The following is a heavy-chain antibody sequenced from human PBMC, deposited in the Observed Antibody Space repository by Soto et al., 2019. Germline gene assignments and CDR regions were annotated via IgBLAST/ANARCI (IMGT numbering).Heavy chain of an antibody. CDR3: ARALGITHGAFDI. D-gene: IGHD3-16*01. V-gene: IGHV3-53*01. CDR2: IYSGGST. Sequence: SGGSLRLSCAASGFTVSSNYTSWVRQAPGKGLEWVSVIYSGGSTYYADSVKGRFTISRDNSKNTLYLQMNSLRAEDTAVYYCARALGITHGAFDIWGQGTMVTVSS. CDR1: GFTVSSNY. J-gene: IGHJ3*02.